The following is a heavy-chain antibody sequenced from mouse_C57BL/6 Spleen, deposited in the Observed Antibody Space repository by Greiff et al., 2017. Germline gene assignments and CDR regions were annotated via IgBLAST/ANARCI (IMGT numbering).Heavy chain of an antibody. V-gene: IGHV1-69*01. D-gene: IGHD2-1*01. J-gene: IGHJ1*03. CDR1: GYTFTSYW. Sequence: QVQLQQPGAEFVMPGASVKLSCKASGYTFTSYWMHWVKQSPGQVLEWIGEIDPSDSSTNYNQKFKGKFTLTVDKSSSTAYMQLSSLTSEDSAIYYCARRLLWYHWYFDVWGTGTTVTVSS. CDR3: ARRLLWYHWYFDV. CDR2: IDPSDSST.